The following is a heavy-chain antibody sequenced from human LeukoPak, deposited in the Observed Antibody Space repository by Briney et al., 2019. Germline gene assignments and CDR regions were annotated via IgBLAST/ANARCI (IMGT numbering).Heavy chain of an antibody. CDR2: ISYDGSYK. CDR3: ARDRVTYYYYYGMDV. D-gene: IGHD4-11*01. Sequence: PGRSLRLSCAASGFTFSSYAMHWVRQAPGKGLEWVAVISYDGSYKYYADSVKGRFTISRDNSRSTLYLQMNSLRAEDTAMYYCARDRVTYYYYYGMDVWGQGTTVTVSS. J-gene: IGHJ6*02. V-gene: IGHV3-30-3*01. CDR1: GFTFSSYA.